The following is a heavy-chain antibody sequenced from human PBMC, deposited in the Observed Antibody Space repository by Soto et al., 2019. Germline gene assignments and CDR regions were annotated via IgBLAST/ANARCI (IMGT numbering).Heavy chain of an antibody. J-gene: IGHJ6*02. D-gene: IGHD3-22*01. Sequence: PGGSLRLSCASSGFTFSSYSMNWVRQAPGKGLEWVSYISTIYYADSVKGRFTISRDNAKNSLYLHMNSLRDEDTAVYYCARQEDSSGYYYYYYGMDVWGQGTTVTVSS. V-gene: IGHV3-48*02. CDR2: ISTI. CDR1: GFTFSSYS. CDR3: ARQEDSSGYYYYYYGMDV.